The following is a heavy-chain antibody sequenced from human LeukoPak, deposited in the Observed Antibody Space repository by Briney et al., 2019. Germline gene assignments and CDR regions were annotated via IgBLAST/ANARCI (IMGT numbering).Heavy chain of an antibody. CDR3: ARGYSSDN. V-gene: IGHV3-66*01. Sequence: GGSLRLSCAACGFTVSSNYMSWVRQAPGKGLEWVSVIYSGGSTYYADSVKGRFTISRDNSKNTLNLQMNSLRAEDAAVYYWARGYSSDNWGQGTLVTVSS. D-gene: IGHD2-21*01. J-gene: IGHJ4*02. CDR1: GFTVSSNY. CDR2: IYSGGST.